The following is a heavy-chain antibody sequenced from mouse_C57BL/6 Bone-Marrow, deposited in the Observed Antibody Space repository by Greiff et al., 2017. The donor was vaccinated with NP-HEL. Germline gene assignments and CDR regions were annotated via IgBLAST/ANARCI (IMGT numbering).Heavy chain of an antibody. CDR1: GFTFSDYG. CDR3: ARLPTTVVADYAMDY. Sequence: VQGVESGGGLVKPGGSLKLSCAASGFTFSDYGMHWVRQAPEKGLEWVAYISSGSSTIYYADTVKGRFTISRDNAKNTLFLQMTSLRSEDTAMYYCARLPTTVVADYAMDYWGQGTSVTVSS. J-gene: IGHJ4*01. CDR2: ISSGSSTI. V-gene: IGHV5-17*01. D-gene: IGHD1-1*01.